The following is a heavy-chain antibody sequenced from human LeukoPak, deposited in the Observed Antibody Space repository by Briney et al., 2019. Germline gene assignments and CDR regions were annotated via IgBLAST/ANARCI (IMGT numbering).Heavy chain of an antibody. CDR2: INPNSGGT. CDR1: GYTFTGYY. V-gene: IGHV1-2*02. CDR3: ARAGSFGYSRFDP. Sequence: ASVKVSCKASGYTFTGYYMHWVRQAPGQGLEWMGWINPNSGGTNYAQKFQGRVTMTRDTSISTAYMELSRLRSDDTAVYYCARAGSFGYSRFDPWGQGTLVTVSS. D-gene: IGHD6-13*01. J-gene: IGHJ5*02.